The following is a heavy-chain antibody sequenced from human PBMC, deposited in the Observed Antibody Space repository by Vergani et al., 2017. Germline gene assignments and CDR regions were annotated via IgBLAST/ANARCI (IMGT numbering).Heavy chain of an antibody. Sequence: QVQLLESGGGVVQPGRSLRLSCAASGFTFNPYGMPCVRQDPGKGLEWVAVTWYDGNNKQYADSVKGRFTISRDNSQSTMYLQMNSLRDEDTGVYYCARDWRLLYNLRDPCVQGTLVTDSS. CDR1: GFTFNPYG. J-gene: IGHJ5*02. D-gene: IGHD1-14*01. CDR2: TWYDGNNK. CDR3: ARDWRLLYNLRDP. V-gene: IGHV3-33*01.